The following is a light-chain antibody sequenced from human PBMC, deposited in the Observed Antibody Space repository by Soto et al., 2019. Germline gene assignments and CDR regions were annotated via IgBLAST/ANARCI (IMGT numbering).Light chain of an antibody. V-gene: IGKV3-11*01. J-gene: IGKJ5*01. CDR2: DAS. CDR1: QSVSSY. Sequence: IVLTQSPAPLSLSPGERATLSCRASQSVSSYLAWYQQKPGQAPRLLIYDASNRATGIPARFSGGGSGTVFTLTISSLEPEDVAVYYCQQYMNWPTLGQGTRLEIK. CDR3: QQYMNWPT.